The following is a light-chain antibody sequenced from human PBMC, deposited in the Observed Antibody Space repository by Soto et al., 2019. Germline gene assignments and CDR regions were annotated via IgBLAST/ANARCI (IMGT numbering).Light chain of an antibody. CDR2: GAS. V-gene: IGKV3-15*01. CDR1: QSVRDN. J-gene: IGKJ2*01. CDR3: QQSNTWPYT. Sequence: IVMTHSPATLSVSPGERATLSCRASQSVRDNLAWYQQKPGQAPRLLISGASTRATGIPARFSGSGSATEFTLTINSLQAEDVALYFCQQSNTWPYTFGQGNKVEL.